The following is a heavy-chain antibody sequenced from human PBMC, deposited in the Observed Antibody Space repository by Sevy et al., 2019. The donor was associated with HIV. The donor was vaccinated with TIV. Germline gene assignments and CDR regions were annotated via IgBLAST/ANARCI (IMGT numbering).Heavy chain of an antibody. V-gene: IGHV3-7*01. D-gene: IGHD2-2*01. CDR2: INEDGTEK. Sequence: GGSLRPSCAASGFTFSTYSMSWFRQAPGKGLEWLANINEDGTEKFYLDYVKGRSTMSRDNAKNSRYLQMNSLRAEDAAVYYCTRVNETVSRRGLRYYYYGTDVWGQGTTVTVSS. J-gene: IGHJ6*02. CDR3: TRVNETVSRRGLRYYYYGTDV. CDR1: GFTFSTYS.